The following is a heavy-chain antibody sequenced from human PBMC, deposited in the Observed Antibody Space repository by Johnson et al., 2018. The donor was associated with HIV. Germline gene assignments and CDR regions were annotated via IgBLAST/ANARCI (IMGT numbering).Heavy chain of an antibody. CDR1: GFTFSSYA. D-gene: IGHD6-6*01. V-gene: IGHV3-30*04. CDR3: ARESELLSSSDAFDI. CDR2: ISYDGSNK. Sequence: QMLLVESGGGVVQPGRSLRLSCAASGFTFSSYAMHWVRQAPGKGLEWVAVISYDGSNKYYADSVKGRFNISRDNSKNTLYLQMNSLRAEDTAVYYCARESELLSSSDAFDIRGQGTMVTVSS. J-gene: IGHJ3*02.